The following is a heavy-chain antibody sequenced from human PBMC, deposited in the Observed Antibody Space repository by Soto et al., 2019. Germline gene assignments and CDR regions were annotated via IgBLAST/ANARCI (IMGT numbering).Heavy chain of an antibody. V-gene: IGHV3-33*01. Sequence: GGSLRLSCAASGFTFSSYGMHWVRQAPCKGLEWVAVIWYDGSNKYYADSVKGRFTISRDNSKNTLYLQMNSLRAEDTAVYYCARDYEQQLVLGYFDYWGQGTLVTVSS. CDR2: IWYDGSNK. J-gene: IGHJ4*02. CDR1: GFTFSSYG. D-gene: IGHD6-13*01. CDR3: ARDYEQQLVLGYFDY.